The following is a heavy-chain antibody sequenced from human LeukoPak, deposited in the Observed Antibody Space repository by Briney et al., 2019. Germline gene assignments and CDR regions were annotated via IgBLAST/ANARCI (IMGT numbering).Heavy chain of an antibody. Sequence: ASVKVSCKVSGYTLTELSIHWVRQAPGKGLEWMGGFDPEDGETIYAQKFQGRVTMTEDTSTDTAYMELSSLRSEDTAVYYCATEGYSSSWYGPNWFDPWGQGTLVTVSS. V-gene: IGHV1-24*01. CDR3: ATEGYSSSWYGPNWFDP. CDR1: GYTLTELS. J-gene: IGHJ5*02. D-gene: IGHD6-13*01. CDR2: FDPEDGET.